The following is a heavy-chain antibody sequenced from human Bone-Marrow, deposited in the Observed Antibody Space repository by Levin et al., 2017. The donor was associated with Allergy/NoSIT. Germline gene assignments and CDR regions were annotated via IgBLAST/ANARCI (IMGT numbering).Heavy chain of an antibody. Sequence: GGSLRLSCAASGFIFTNYWMSWVRQAPGKGLEWVANIKQDGSEKVYVDSAKGRFTISRDNAKNSLYLQMNSLRAEDTAVYYCARDLSPASPRSGLMYWGQGTVVTVYS. D-gene: IGHD2-8*01. CDR1: GFIFTNYW. CDR2: IKQDGSEK. CDR3: ARDLSPASPRSGLMY. V-gene: IGHV3-7*04. J-gene: IGHJ4*02.